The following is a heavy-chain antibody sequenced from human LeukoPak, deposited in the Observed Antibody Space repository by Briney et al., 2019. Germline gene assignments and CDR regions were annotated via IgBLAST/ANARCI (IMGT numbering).Heavy chain of an antibody. Sequence: GASVKVSCKASGYTFTGYYMRWVRQAPGQGLEWMGWISPNSGGTNYAQKFQGRVTMTRDTSISTAYMELSRLRSDDTAVYYCARPNFWSGYYQGYWGQGTLVTVSS. CDR1: GYTFTGYY. V-gene: IGHV1-2*02. CDR3: ARPNFWSGYYQGY. J-gene: IGHJ4*02. CDR2: ISPNSGGT. D-gene: IGHD3-3*01.